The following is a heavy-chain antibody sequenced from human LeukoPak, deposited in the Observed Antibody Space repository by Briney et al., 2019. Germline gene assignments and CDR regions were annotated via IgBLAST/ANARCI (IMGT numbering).Heavy chain of an antibody. D-gene: IGHD3-10*01. V-gene: IGHV2-5*01. CDR3: ALRSGDLRRAFLDY. CDR2: IYVNDDK. J-gene: IGHJ4*02. Sequence: ESGPTLVNPTQTLTLTCSFSGFSVSNSGVGVGWIRQPPGKALEWLGIIYVNDDKYYSPSLKSRLAITKDHSKNQVVLTMTNMDPVETATFYCALRSGDLRRAFLDYWGQGTRVTVST. CDR1: GFSVSNSGVG.